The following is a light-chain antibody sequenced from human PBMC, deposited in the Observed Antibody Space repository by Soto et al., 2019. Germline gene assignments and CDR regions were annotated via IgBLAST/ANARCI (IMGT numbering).Light chain of an antibody. CDR3: QHRYSTPFT. Sequence: DIQMTQSPSSLSASVGDRVTITCRASQSISSYLNWYQQKPGKAPKLLIYAASSLQSGVPSRFSGSGSGTDFTLTISSLQPEDFATYYCQHRYSTPFTFGPGTKVDIK. J-gene: IGKJ3*01. CDR1: QSISSY. CDR2: AAS. V-gene: IGKV1-39*01.